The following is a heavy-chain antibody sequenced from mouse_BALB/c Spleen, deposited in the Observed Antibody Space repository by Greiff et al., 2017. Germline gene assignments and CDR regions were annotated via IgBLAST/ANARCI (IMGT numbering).Heavy chain of an antibody. CDR3: ARGATDWYFDV. CDR1: GFTFSSFG. Sequence: EVQRVESGGGLVQPGGSRKLSCAASGFTFSSFGMHWVRQAPEKGLEWVAYISSGSSTIYYADTVKGRFTISRDNPKNTLFLQMTSLRSEDTAMYYCARGATDWYFDVWGAGTTVTVSS. J-gene: IGHJ1*01. D-gene: IGHD3-1*01. V-gene: IGHV5-17*02. CDR2: ISSGSSTI.